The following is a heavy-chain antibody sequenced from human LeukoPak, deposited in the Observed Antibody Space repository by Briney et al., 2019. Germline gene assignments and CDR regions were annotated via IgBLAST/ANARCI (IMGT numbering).Heavy chain of an antibody. V-gene: IGHV3-30-3*01. CDR2: ISYDGNNI. J-gene: IGHJ4*02. Sequence: GGSLRLSCAASGFTFRNCAMHWVRQAPGKGLEWVALISYDGNNIFYADSVKGRFTISRDNSKNTLYLQMNSLRVEDTALYYCAREMTTVVGKNFDYWGQGTLVTVS. CDR3: AREMTTVVGKNFDY. CDR1: GFTFRNCA. D-gene: IGHD4-23*01.